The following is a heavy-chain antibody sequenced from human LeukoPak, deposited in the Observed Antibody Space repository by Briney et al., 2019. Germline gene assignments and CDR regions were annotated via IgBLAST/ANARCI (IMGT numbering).Heavy chain of an antibody. Sequence: PSETLSLTCTVSGYSISSGYYWGWIRQPPGKGLEWIGSIYHSGSTYYNPSLKSRVTISIDTSKNQFSLNLSSVTAADTAVYYCARDNYYASGSYNYYYGMDVWGKGTTVTVSS. V-gene: IGHV4-38-2*02. CDR2: IYHSGST. CDR3: ARDNYYASGSYNYYYGMDV. J-gene: IGHJ6*04. CDR1: GYSISSGYY. D-gene: IGHD3-10*01.